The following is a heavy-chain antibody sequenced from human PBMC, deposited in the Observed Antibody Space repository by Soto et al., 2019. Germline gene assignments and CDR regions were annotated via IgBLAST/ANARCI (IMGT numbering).Heavy chain of an antibody. Sequence: QVQLQESGPGLVKPSETLSLTCTVSGGSISSYYWSWIRQPPGKGLEWIGYIYYSGSTNYNPSLKSRVTISVDTSKNQFSLKLSSVTAADTAVYYCARVEASSSWPRGVFDYWGQGTLVTVSS. J-gene: IGHJ4*02. CDR3: ARVEASSSWPRGVFDY. D-gene: IGHD6-13*01. V-gene: IGHV4-59*01. CDR1: GGSISSYY. CDR2: IYYSGST.